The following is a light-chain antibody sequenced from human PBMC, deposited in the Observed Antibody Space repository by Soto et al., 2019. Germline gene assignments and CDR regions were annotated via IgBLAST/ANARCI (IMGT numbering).Light chain of an antibody. J-gene: IGKJ1*01. Sequence: EIVMTQSPATLSVSPGEGATLSCRASQSISSNLAWYQQKPGQAPRLLITGASTRATGIAARISGSGSGTEFTLTISSLQSEDFAVYYCQQYNNWPWTFGQGTKVDIK. V-gene: IGKV3-15*01. CDR2: GAS. CDR3: QQYNNWPWT. CDR1: QSISSN.